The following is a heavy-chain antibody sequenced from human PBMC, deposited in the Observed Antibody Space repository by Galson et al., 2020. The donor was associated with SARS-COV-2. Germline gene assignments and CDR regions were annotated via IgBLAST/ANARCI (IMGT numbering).Heavy chain of an antibody. Sequence: GESLKISCAASGFTFSSYAMSWVRQAPGRGLEWVSTITTSGTSTYYADSVKGRFTISRDNSKNTLYLQMNSLRDEDTAVYYCARDLGSYYSPWGQGTLVTVSS. D-gene: IGHD1-26*01. CDR3: ARDLGSYYSP. V-gene: IGHV3-23*01. J-gene: IGHJ5*02. CDR1: GFTFSSYA. CDR2: ITTSGTST.